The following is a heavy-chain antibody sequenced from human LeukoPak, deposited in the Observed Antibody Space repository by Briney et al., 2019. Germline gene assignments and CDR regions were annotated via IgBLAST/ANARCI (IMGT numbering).Heavy chain of an antibody. CDR2: ISSSSSYI. D-gene: IGHD3-9*01. V-gene: IGHV3-21*01. Sequence: PGRSLRLSCAASGFTFSRFAVNWVRRAPGKGLEWVSSISSSSSYIYYADSVKGRFTISRDNAKNSLYLQMNSLRAEDTAVYYCARALRYFDWLSYWGQGTLVTVSS. CDR3: ARALRYFDWLSY. J-gene: IGHJ4*02. CDR1: GFTFSRFA.